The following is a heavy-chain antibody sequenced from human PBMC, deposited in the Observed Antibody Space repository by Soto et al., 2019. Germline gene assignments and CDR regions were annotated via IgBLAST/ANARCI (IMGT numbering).Heavy chain of an antibody. Sequence: SETLSLTCDVSGDTISTGGYTWAWIRQPPGKALEWIGYIYHSGSTYYNPSLKSRVTISVDRSKNQFSLKLSSVTAADTAVYYCASGQQLVRNYWGQGTLVTVSS. D-gene: IGHD6-13*01. J-gene: IGHJ4*02. CDR1: GDTISTGGYT. V-gene: IGHV4-30-2*01. CDR3: ASGQQLVRNY. CDR2: IYHSGST.